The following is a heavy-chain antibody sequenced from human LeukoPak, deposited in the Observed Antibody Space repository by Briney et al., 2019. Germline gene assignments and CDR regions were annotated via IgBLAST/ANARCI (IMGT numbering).Heavy chain of an antibody. D-gene: IGHD3-22*01. CDR1: GFTFSSYW. CDR3: AKDTGYYYDSSNYFT. J-gene: IGHJ5*02. CDR2: INSDGRST. Sequence: GGSLRLSCAASGFTFSSYWMHWVRQAPGKGLVGVSRINSDGRSTSYADSVKGRFTISRDNAKNSLYLQMNSLRAEDTALYYCAKDTGYYYDSSNYFTWGQGTLVTVSP. V-gene: IGHV3-74*01.